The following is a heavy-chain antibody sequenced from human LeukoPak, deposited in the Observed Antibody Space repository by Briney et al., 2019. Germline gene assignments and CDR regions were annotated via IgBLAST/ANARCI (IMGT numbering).Heavy chain of an antibody. CDR2: INHSGST. Sequence: PSETLSLTCAVYGVSFSGYYWSWIRQPPGKGPEWIGEINHSGSTNYNPSLKSRVTISVDTSKNQFSLKLSSVTAADTAVYYCARAYYYGSGSYYALRYWGQGTLVTVSS. D-gene: IGHD3-10*01. CDR1: GVSFSGYY. V-gene: IGHV4-34*01. CDR3: ARAYYYGSGSYYALRY. J-gene: IGHJ4*02.